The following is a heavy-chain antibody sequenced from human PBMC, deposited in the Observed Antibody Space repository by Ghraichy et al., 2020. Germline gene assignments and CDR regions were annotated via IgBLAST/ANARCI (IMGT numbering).Heavy chain of an antibody. Sequence: RGSLRLSCAASGFTFNTYAMSWVRQAPGKGLEWVSAITGGGGDTYYADSVKGRFTVSRDDSKNTLYLQMNSLRADDTAVYYCAKEAAVAAVGYFAYWGQGTLVTVSS. D-gene: IGHD6-19*01. CDR3: AKEAAVAAVGYFAY. V-gene: IGHV3-23*01. CDR1: GFTFNTYA. CDR2: ITGGGGDT. J-gene: IGHJ4*02.